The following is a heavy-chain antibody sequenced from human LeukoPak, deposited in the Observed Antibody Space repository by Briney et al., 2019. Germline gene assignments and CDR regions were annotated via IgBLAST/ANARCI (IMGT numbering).Heavy chain of an antibody. CDR3: ARIRGSRYYFDY. CDR2: IDWDGDK. J-gene: IGHJ4*02. CDR1: GFSLSTSGIC. D-gene: IGHD6-13*01. V-gene: IGHV2-70*11. Sequence: RESGPALVKPTQTLTLTCTFSGFSLSTSGICVSWIRQPPGKALEWLARIDWDGDKYYNTALKTRLTISKDHSKNQVVLTMTNMDPVDTATYYCARIRGSRYYFDYWGQGTLVTVSS.